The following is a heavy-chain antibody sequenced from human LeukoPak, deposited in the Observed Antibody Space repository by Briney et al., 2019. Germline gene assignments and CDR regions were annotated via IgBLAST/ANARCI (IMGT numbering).Heavy chain of an antibody. J-gene: IGHJ6*03. D-gene: IGHD3-22*01. CDR2: INPSGST. CDR3: ARGRHDITMIVVVMTSVSYYLDV. CDR1: GGSFSGYH. V-gene: IGHV4-34*01. Sequence: SETLSLTCAVYGGSFSGYHWTWIRQSPGKGLEWIGDINPSGSTYYNPSLKSRLTISVDTSKNQFSLKLRSVAAADTAVYYCARGRHDITMIVVVMTSVSYYLDVWAKGPRSPSP.